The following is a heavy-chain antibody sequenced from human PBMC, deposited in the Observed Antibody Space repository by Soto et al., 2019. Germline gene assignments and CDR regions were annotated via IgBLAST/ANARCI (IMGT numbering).Heavy chain of an antibody. J-gene: IGHJ6*02. D-gene: IGHD5-18*01. CDR3: ARDLRGYSYGAYYYYGMDV. CDR1: GGTFGSYA. CDR2: IIPIFGTA. Sequence: QVQLVQSGAEVKKPGSSVKISCKASGGTFGSYAISWVRQAPGQGLEWMGGIIPIFGTANYAQKFQGRVTITADESTSTAYMELSSLRSEDTAVYYCARDLRGYSYGAYYYYGMDVWGQGTTVTVSS. V-gene: IGHV1-69*01.